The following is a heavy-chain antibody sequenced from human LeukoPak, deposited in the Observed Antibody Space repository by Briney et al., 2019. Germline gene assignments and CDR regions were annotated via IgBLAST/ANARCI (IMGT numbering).Heavy chain of an antibody. D-gene: IGHD2-15*01. Sequence: GGSLRLSCTASGFTFSSYWMSWVRQAPRKGLEWVANIKQDGSEKYYVDSVKGRFTISRDNAKNSLYLQMNSLRAEDTAVYYCARDGSARGYCSGGSCYSGLNYYGMDVWGQGTTVTVSS. CDR2: IKQDGSEK. CDR1: GFTFSSYW. J-gene: IGHJ6*02. V-gene: IGHV3-7*01. CDR3: ARDGSARGYCSGGSCYSGLNYYGMDV.